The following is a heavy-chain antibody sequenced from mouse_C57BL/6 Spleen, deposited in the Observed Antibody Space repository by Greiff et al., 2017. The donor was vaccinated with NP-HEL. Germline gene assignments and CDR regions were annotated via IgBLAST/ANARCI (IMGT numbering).Heavy chain of an antibody. CDR2: IDPSDSET. Sequence: QVQLKQPGAELVRPGSSVKLSCKASGYTFTSYWLHWVKLRPIQGLEWIGNIDPSDSETHYNQKFKDKATLTVDKSSSTAYMQLSSLTSEDSAVYDCARRRSDDDYYEDYWGQGTTLTVSS. CDR3: ARRRSDDDYYEDY. CDR1: GYTFTSYW. V-gene: IGHV1-52*01. D-gene: IGHD2-3*01. J-gene: IGHJ2*01.